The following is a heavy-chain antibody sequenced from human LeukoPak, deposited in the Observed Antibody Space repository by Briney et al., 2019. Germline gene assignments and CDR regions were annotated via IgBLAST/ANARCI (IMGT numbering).Heavy chain of an antibody. CDR3: ARATDFAWLFLSI. CDR2: IKQDVSQI. J-gene: IGHJ3*02. Sequence: GGSLRLSCVASGFTFSTYWMGWVRQAPGKGLEWVALIKQDVSQICYVDSVKGRFTISRDNPKNSLYLQMNSLRAEDTATYYCARATDFAWLFLSIWGQGTMVTVSS. V-gene: IGHV3-7*01. D-gene: IGHD3-9*01. CDR1: GFTFSTYW.